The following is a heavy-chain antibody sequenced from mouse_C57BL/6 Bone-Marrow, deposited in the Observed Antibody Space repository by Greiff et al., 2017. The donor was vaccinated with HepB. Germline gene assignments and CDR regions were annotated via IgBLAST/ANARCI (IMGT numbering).Heavy chain of an antibody. D-gene: IGHD3-2*02. CDR2: IYPRSGNT. CDR3: ACRQLRLQGFDY. CDR1: GYTFTSYG. V-gene: IGHV1-81*01. Sequence: QVHVKQSGAELARPGASVKLSCKASGYTFTSYGISWVKQRTGQGLEWIGEIYPRSGNTYYNEKFKGKATLTADKSSSTAYMELRSLTSEDSAVYFCACRQLRLQGFDYWGQGTTLTVSS. J-gene: IGHJ2*01.